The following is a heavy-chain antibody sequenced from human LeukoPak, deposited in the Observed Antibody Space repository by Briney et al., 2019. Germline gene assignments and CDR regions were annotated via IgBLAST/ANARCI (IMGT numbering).Heavy chain of an antibody. D-gene: IGHD6-13*01. CDR2: IRYDGSNK. Sequence: PGGSLRLSCAASGFPFNNYGIHWVRQAPGKGLEWVAFIRYDGSNKYYADSVKGRFTISRDNSKNTLYLQMNSLRAEDTAVYYCAKDSYSSSWYVSSGNYFDYWGQGTLVTVSS. CDR1: GFPFNNYG. CDR3: AKDSYSSSWYVSSGNYFDY. V-gene: IGHV3-30*02. J-gene: IGHJ4*02.